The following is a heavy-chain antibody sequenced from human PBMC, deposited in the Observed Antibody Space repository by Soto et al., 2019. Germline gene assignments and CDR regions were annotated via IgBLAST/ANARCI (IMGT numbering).Heavy chain of an antibody. J-gene: IGHJ4*01. Sequence: QVRLQESGPGLVKPSQTLSLTCDVSGVSISENHWSWIRQAPGKGLEWVVYVHFSGSNTYNPSLAPRLNISFDMSKSQLYLQLTSVTAARTAVYYCARFGAAAAHDDNWGRGVLVTVSS. CDR1: GVSISENH. CDR2: VHFSGSN. V-gene: IGHV4-59*01. CDR3: ARFGAAAAHDDN. D-gene: IGHD6-13*01.